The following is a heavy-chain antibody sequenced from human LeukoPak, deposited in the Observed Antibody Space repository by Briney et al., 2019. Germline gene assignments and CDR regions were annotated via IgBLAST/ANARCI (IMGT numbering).Heavy chain of an antibody. D-gene: IGHD2-2*01. J-gene: IGHJ4*02. V-gene: IGHV3-30*02. CDR2: IRYDGSNK. Sequence: GGSLRLSCAASGFTFSSYGMHWVRQAPGKGLEWVAFIRYDGSNKYYADSVKGRFTISRDNSKNTLYLQMNSLRAEDTAVYYCAKDDSREDIVVLPAATAFDYWGQGTLVTVSS. CDR3: AKDDSREDIVVLPAATAFDY. CDR1: GFTFSSYG.